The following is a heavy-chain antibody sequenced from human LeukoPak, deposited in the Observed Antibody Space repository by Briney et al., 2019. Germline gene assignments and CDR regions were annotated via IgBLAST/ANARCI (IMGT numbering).Heavy chain of an antibody. D-gene: IGHD3-10*01. CDR3: ARGSTYYYGSGSYSGNYYYGMDV. CDR2: INHSGST. J-gene: IGHJ6*04. V-gene: IGHV4-34*01. CDR1: GGSFSGYY. Sequence: SETLSLTCAVYGGSFSGYYWSWIRQPPGQGLEWIGEINHSGSTNYNPSLKSRVTISVDTSKNQFSLKLSSVTAADTAVYYCARGSTYYYGSGSYSGNYYYGMDVWGKGTTVTVSS.